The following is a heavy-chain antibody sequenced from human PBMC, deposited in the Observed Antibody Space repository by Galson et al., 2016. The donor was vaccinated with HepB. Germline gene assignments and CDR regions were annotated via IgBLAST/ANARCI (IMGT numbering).Heavy chain of an antibody. J-gene: IGHJ4*02. CDR1: GFTFSRIA. Sequence: SLRLSCSASGFTFSRIAMHWVRQAPGKGLKWVAVISYDGGSNYYADSVKGRVTISRDNSKNTLSLQINSLRVEDTAVYFCAKALKDYYHSSGFFDYWGQGTLVSVSS. D-gene: IGHD3-22*01. V-gene: IGHV3-30*04. CDR3: AKALKDYYHSSGFFDY. CDR2: ISYDGGSN.